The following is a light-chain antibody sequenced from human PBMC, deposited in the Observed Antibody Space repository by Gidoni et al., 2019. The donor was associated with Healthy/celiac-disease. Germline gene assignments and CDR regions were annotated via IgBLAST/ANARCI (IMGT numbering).Light chain of an antibody. V-gene: IGKV1-33*01. Sequence: DIQMTQSPSSLSASVGDRVTITCQASTDISNYLNWYQQNPGKAPKLLIYDSSNLETGVPSRFSGSGSGTDFTFTISSLQPEDIATYYCQQYGNLPPFGGGTKVEI. CDR3: QQYGNLPP. J-gene: IGKJ4*01. CDR2: DSS. CDR1: TDISNY.